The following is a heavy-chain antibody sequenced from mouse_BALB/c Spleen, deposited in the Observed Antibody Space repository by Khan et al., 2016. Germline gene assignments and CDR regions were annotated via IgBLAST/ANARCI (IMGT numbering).Heavy chain of an antibody. J-gene: IGHJ2*01. CDR2: INPSNGGT. CDR1: GYTFTSYY. V-gene: IGHV1S81*02. D-gene: IGHD1-2*01. CDR3: TRKTTADYLDY. Sequence: QVQLQQSGAELVKPGASVKLSCKASGYTFTSYYMYWVKQRPGQGLEWIGGINPSNGGTNFNEKFKSKATLTVDKSSSTAYMQLSSLTSEDSAVYYCTRKTTADYLDYWGQGTTLTVSS.